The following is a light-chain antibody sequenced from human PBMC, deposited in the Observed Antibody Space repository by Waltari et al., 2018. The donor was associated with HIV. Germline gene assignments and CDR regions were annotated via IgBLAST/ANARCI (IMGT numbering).Light chain of an antibody. CDR2: MKK. CDR1: SSNIGSNS. V-gene: IGLV1-44*01. Sequence: QSVLTQPPSASGTPGQTVIISCSGSSSNIGSNSVNWYQHLPGTARELVNYMKKRRPSGVPDRVSGSKSGTAASLAISGLQSEDEADYYCAAWDDSLNGPGYVFGAGTRVTVL. J-gene: IGLJ1*01. CDR3: AAWDDSLNGPGYV.